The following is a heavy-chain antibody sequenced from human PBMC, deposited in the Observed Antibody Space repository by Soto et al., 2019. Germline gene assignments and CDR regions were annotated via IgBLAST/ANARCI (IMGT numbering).Heavy chain of an antibody. D-gene: IGHD3-10*01. Sequence: QVQLQESGPGLVKPSQTLSLTCTVSGGSISSGDYYWSWIRQPPGKGLEWIGYIYYSGSTYYNPSLKSRVTISVDTSKNQFSLKLSSVTAADTAVYYCARKWFGELSQSPAFDYWGQGTLVTVSS. CDR1: GGSISSGDYY. V-gene: IGHV4-30-4*01. J-gene: IGHJ4*02. CDR3: ARKWFGELSQSPAFDY. CDR2: IYYSGST.